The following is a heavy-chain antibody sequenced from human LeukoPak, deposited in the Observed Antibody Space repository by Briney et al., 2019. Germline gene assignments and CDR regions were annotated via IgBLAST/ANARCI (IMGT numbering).Heavy chain of an antibody. D-gene: IGHD3-10*01. CDR2: IYYSGST. Sequence: SETLSLTCTVSGGSISSYYWSWIRQPPGKGLEWIGYIYYSGSTNYNPSLKSRVTISVDTPKNQFSLKLSSVTAADTAVYYCARDYRGIDYWGQGTLVTVSS. J-gene: IGHJ4*02. CDR3: ARDYRGIDY. CDR1: GGSISSYY. V-gene: IGHV4-59*01.